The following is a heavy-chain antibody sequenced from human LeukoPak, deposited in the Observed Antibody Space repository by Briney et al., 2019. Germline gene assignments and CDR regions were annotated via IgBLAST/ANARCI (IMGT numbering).Heavy chain of an antibody. V-gene: IGHV4-61*02. CDR2: IYTSGST. Sequence: SETLSLTCTVSGGSVSSGSDYWSWIRQPAGKGLEWIGRIYTSGSTNYNPSLKSRVTISVDTSKNQFSLKLNSVTAADTAVYYCARGTTVTSSGYFQHWGQGTLVNVSS. CDR1: GGSVSSGSDY. J-gene: IGHJ1*01. D-gene: IGHD4-17*01. CDR3: ARGTTVTSSGYFQH.